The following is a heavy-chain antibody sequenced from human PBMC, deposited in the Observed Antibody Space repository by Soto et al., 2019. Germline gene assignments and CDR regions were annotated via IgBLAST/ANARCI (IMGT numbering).Heavy chain of an antibody. V-gene: IGHV1-69*01. CDR1: GGTFSSYA. J-gene: IGHJ6*02. CDR3: ARDARYCSGGSCYAQYYYYGMDV. D-gene: IGHD2-15*01. Sequence: QVQLVQSGAEVKKPGSSVKVSCKASGGTFSSYAISWVRKAPGQGLEWMGGIIPIFGTANYAQKFQGRVTITADESTRTGYMELSSLRSEDTAVYYCARDARYCSGGSCYAQYYYYGMDVWGQGTTVTVSS. CDR2: IIPIFGTA.